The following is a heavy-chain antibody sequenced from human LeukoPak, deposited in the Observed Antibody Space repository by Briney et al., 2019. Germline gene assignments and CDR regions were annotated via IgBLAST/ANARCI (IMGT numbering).Heavy chain of an antibody. J-gene: IGHJ4*02. Sequence: GGSLRLSCVASRFTFDDYAMHWVRQAPGKGLEWVSLISGDGGTTYYSDSVKGRFTISRDNSKNSLYLQMISLRTEDTALYYCAKDSYDSSGYYDYWGQGTLVTVSS. CDR1: RFTFDDYA. V-gene: IGHV3-43*02. CDR2: ISGDGGTT. CDR3: AKDSYDSSGYYDY. D-gene: IGHD3-22*01.